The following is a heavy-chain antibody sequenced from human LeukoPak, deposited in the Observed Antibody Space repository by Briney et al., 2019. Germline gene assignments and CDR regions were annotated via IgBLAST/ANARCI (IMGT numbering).Heavy chain of an antibody. Sequence: SETLSLTCTVSGGSISSYYWSWIRQPPGKGLEWIGCIYYSGSTNYNPSLKSRVTISVDTSKNQFSLKLSSVTAADTAVYYCARDGGGGFWSGYPPYYYYMDVWGKGTTVTVSS. CDR2: IYYSGST. V-gene: IGHV4-59*01. D-gene: IGHD3-3*01. J-gene: IGHJ6*03. CDR3: ARDGGGGFWSGYPPYYYYMDV. CDR1: GGSISSYY.